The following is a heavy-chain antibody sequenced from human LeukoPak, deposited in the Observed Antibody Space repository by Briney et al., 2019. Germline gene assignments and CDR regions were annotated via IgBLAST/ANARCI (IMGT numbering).Heavy chain of an antibody. CDR1: GGSFSGYY. D-gene: IGHD3-10*01. CDR3: ARDELWFGEQGSYYFDY. CDR2: INHSGST. V-gene: IGHV4-34*01. J-gene: IGHJ4*02. Sequence: PSETLSLTCAVYGGSFSGYYWSWIRRPPGKGLEWIGEINHSGSTNYNPSLKSRVTISVDTSKNQFSLKLSSVTAADTAVYYCARDELWFGEQGSYYFDYWGQGTLVTVSS.